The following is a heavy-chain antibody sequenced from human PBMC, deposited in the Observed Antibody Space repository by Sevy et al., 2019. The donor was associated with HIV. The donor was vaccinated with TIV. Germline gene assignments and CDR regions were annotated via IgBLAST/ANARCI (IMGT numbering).Heavy chain of an antibody. J-gene: IGHJ4*02. CDR2: ISWNSGNI. V-gene: IGHV3-9*01. CDR3: AKDSGTFWCPLDY. D-gene: IGHD3-3*01. Sequence: GGSLRLSCAASGFTFDDYAMHWVRQAPGKGLEWVSGISWNSGNIGYADSVKGRFTISRDNAKNSLYLQMNSLRAEDTALYYCAKDSGTFWCPLDYWGQGTLVTVSS. CDR1: GFTFDDYA.